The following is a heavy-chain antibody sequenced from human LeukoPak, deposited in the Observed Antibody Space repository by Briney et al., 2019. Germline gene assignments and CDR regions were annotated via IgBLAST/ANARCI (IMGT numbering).Heavy chain of an antibody. Sequence: SETLSLTCAVYGGSFSGYYWSWVRQASGKGLEWIGSIYHSGSTYYNPSLKSRVTISVDTSKNQFSLKLSSVTAADTAVYYCARDYCSGGSCYWVYYMDVWGKGTTVTVSS. D-gene: IGHD2-15*01. CDR1: GGSFSGYY. CDR2: IYHSGST. J-gene: IGHJ6*03. CDR3: ARDYCSGGSCYWVYYMDV. V-gene: IGHV4-34*01.